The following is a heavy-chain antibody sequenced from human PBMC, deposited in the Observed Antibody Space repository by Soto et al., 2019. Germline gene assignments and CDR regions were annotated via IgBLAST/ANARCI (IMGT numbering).Heavy chain of an antibody. V-gene: IGHV3-30*18. CDR1: GFTVSSLG. J-gene: IGHJ4*02. CDR3: AEGGGWSGHS. D-gene: IGHD3-3*01. Sequence: QVQLVESGGGVVQPGTSLRLSCAASGFTVSSLGMHWVRQAPGKGLEWVAVISYDGTTKNYAESVRGRFSISRDNSKNTLDLTMNRLGPEDTAVYSCAEGGGWSGHSWGQGTLVTVTS. CDR2: ISYDGTTK.